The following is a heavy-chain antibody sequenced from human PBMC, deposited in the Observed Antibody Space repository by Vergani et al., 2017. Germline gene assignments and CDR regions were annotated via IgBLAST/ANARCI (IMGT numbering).Heavy chain of an antibody. J-gene: IGHJ3*02. D-gene: IGHD5-12*01. CDR1: GYTFTGYY. CDR3: AGGPLRGYSGYDTLDAFDI. V-gene: IGHV1-2*02. CDR2: INPNSGGT. Sequence: QVQLVQSGAEVKKSGASVKVSCKASGYTFTGYYMHWVRQAPGQGLEWMGWINPNSGGTNYAQKFQGRVTMTRDTSISTAYMELSRLRSDDTAVYYCAGGPLRGYSGYDTLDAFDIWGQGTMVTVSA.